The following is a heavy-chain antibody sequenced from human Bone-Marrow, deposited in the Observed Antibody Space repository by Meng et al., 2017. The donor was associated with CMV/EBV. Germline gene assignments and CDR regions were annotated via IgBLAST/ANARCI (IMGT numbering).Heavy chain of an antibody. CDR3: AKDRGLRVGGWFDP. Sequence: GGSLRLSCAASGITFSNHGMHWVRQAPGKGLEWVAFIRNDGSDKYYADSVKGRFTISRDNSKNTLYLQMNSLRAEDTAVYYCAKDRGLRVGGWFDPWGQGTLVTVSS. V-gene: IGHV3-30*02. CDR2: IRNDGSDK. J-gene: IGHJ5*02. D-gene: IGHD3-10*01. CDR1: GITFSNHG.